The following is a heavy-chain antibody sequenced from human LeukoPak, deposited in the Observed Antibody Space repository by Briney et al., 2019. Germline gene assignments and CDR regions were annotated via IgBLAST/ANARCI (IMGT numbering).Heavy chain of an antibody. CDR1: GYTFTDYY. D-gene: IGHD3-22*01. J-gene: IGHJ4*02. Sequence: GASVKVSCKASGYTFTDYYMHWVRQAPGQGLEWMGWINPNSGGTNYAQKFQGRVTMTRDTSISTAYMELSRLRSDDTAVYYCARVDGYYDSSGYYYFLDYWGQGTLVTVSS. CDR2: INPNSGGT. CDR3: ARVDGYYDSSGYYYFLDY. V-gene: IGHV1-2*02.